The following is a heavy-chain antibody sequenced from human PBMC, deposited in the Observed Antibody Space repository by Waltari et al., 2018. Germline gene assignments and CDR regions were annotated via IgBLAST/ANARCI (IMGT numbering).Heavy chain of an antibody. CDR2: ISSSSSYI. J-gene: IGHJ4*02. CDR1: GFTFSSYS. D-gene: IGHD4-17*01. Sequence: EVQLVESGGGLVKPGGSLRLSCAASGFTFSSYSMNWVRQAPGKGLEWVSSISSSSSYIYYADSVKGRFTISRDNAKNSLYLQMNSLRAEDTAVYYCARDIYGDRSFDYWGQGTLVTVSS. CDR3: ARDIYGDRSFDY. V-gene: IGHV3-21*01.